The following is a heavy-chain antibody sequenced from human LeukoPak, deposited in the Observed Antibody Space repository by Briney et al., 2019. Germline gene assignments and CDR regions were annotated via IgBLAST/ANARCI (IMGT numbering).Heavy chain of an antibody. CDR1: GGSFSDYY. V-gene: IGHV4-34*01. J-gene: IGHJ2*01. CDR2: INHSGGT. CDR3: ARKAPGTLDL. Sequence: ETLSLTCAAYGGSFSDYYWSWIRQPPGKGLEWIGEINHSGGTNYYPSLKSRVTISLDTSKNQFSLKLRSVTAADTAVYYCARKAPGTLDLWGRGTLVTVSS.